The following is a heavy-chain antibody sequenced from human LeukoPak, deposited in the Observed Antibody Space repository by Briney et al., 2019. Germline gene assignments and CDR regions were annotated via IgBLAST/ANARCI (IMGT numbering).Heavy chain of an antibody. CDR3: AKDRYSGYDIGLYFDY. V-gene: IGHV3-23*01. Sequence: GGSLRLSCAAPGFTFSSYAMSWVRQAPGKGLEWVSAISGSGGSTYYADSVKGRFTISRDNSKNTLYLQMNSLRAEDTAVYYCAKDRYSGYDIGLYFDYWGQGTLVTVSS. D-gene: IGHD5-12*01. J-gene: IGHJ4*02. CDR2: ISGSGGST. CDR1: GFTFSSYA.